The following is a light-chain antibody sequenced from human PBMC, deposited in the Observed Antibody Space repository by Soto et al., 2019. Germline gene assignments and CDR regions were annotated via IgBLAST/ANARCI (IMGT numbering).Light chain of an antibody. V-gene: IGKV3-15*01. CDR2: GAS. CDR3: QQYNNWPPLT. Sequence: EIVMTQSPATLSVSPGERATLSCRASQSVSSNLAWYQQKPGQAPRLLIYGASTRATGIPDRFSGSVSGTEFTLTCSSLQSEDFAGYYCQQYNNWPPLTFGPGTNVDIK. J-gene: IGKJ3*01. CDR1: QSVSSN.